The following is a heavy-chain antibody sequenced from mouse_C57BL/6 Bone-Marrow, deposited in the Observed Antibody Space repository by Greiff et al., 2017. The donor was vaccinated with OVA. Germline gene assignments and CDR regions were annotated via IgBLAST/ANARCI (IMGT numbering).Heavy chain of an antibody. J-gene: IGHJ4*01. Sequence: EVKLVESGGGLVQPGGSLKLSCEASGFTFSDYGMAWVRQAPRKGLEWVAFISNLAYSIYYEDTVTGRFTISRKNANNTLYLEMSILRSEDTAMYYCARHTYGSSYAMDYWGQGTSVTVSS. CDR2: ISNLAYSI. CDR3: ARHTYGSSYAMDY. V-gene: IGHV5-15*01. D-gene: IGHD1-1*01. CDR1: GFTFSDYG.